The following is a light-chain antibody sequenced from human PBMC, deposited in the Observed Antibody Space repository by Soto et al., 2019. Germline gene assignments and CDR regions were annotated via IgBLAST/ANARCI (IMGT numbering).Light chain of an antibody. V-gene: IGKV3-20*01. CDR3: QQYGGSPWT. J-gene: IGKJ1*01. CDR2: DTS. Sequence: EIVLTQSPGTLSLSPGERATLSCRASQSVSSSYLAWYQQKPGQAARLLIYDTSSRATGITDRFSGRGSGTDFTLTISSLEPEDFAVYYCQQYGGSPWTFGQGTKVDIK. CDR1: QSVSSSY.